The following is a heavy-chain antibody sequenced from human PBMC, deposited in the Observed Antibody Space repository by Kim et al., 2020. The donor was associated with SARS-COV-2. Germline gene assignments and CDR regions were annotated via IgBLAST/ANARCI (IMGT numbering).Heavy chain of an antibody. CDR2: IYSDGTTK. Sequence: GGSLRLSCVASGFTFSSYAMSWLRQAPGKGLEWVSVIYSDGTTKFYVGSVMGRFTVSRDNSKDTLFLQMNNLRAEDTAVYFCAKDHFRSSGDFWGQGTPV. CDR3: AKDHFRSSGDF. CDR1: GFTFSSYA. J-gene: IGHJ4*02. D-gene: IGHD3-3*02. V-gene: IGHV3-23*03.